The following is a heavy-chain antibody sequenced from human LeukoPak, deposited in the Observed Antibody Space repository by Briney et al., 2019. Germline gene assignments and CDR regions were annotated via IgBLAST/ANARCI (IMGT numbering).Heavy chain of an antibody. Sequence: PSETLSLTCEVDGGSFSGHFWTWIRQPPGKGLEWIGEIYHSGSTNYNPSLKSRVIISQDTSKNQFSLKLSSVTAADTAVYFCARGISLNRGIIVMWDWGQGTLVTVSS. V-gene: IGHV4-34*01. CDR1: GGSFSGHF. CDR2: IYHSGST. J-gene: IGHJ4*02. D-gene: IGHD3-10*01. CDR3: ARGISLNRGIIVMWD.